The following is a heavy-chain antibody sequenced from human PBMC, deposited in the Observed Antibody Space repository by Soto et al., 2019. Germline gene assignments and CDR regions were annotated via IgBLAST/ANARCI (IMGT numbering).Heavy chain of an antibody. V-gene: IGHV4-30-4*01. CDR3: ASYSYDSSGYYYWFDP. Sequence: SEALSLTCTVSGGSISSGDYYWSWIRQPPGKGLEWIGYIYYSGSTYYNPSLKSRVTISVDTSKNQFSLKLSSVTAADTAVYYCASYSYDSSGYYYWFDPWGQGTLVTVSS. CDR2: IYYSGST. D-gene: IGHD3-22*01. J-gene: IGHJ5*02. CDR1: GGSISSGDYY.